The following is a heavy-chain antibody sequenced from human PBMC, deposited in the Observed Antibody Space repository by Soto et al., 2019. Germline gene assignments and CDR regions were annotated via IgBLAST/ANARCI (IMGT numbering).Heavy chain of an antibody. D-gene: IGHD2-8*01. Sequence: QVQLQESGPGLVKPAETLSLTCTVSGGSISTYYWSWVRQPPGKGLEWIGYIYYSGDTSYNPSLKRRLTISIDTSKNQFSLKLTSVTAADTAVYYCARLGVCYQLLSWFDPWGQGTLVTVSS. CDR1: GGSISTYY. CDR2: IYYSGDT. V-gene: IGHV4-59*08. J-gene: IGHJ5*02. CDR3: ARLGVCYQLLSWFDP.